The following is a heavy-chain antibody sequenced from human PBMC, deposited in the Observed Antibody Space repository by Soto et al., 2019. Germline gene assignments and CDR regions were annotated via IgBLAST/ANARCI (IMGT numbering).Heavy chain of an antibody. Sequence: QVQLVQSGAEVKKPGSSVKVSCKASGGTFSSYAISWVRQAPGQGLEWMGGIIPIFGTANYAQKFQRRVTITADKSTSTAYMELSSLRSEDTAVYYCARGKIVVVPALGSYYYYGMDVWGQGTTVTVSS. V-gene: IGHV1-69*06. D-gene: IGHD2-2*01. J-gene: IGHJ6*02. CDR1: GGTFSSYA. CDR2: IIPIFGTA. CDR3: ARGKIVVVPALGSYYYYGMDV.